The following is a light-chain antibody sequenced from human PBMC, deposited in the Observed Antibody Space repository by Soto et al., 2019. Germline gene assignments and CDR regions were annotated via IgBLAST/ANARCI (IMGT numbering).Light chain of an antibody. V-gene: IGLV1-40*01. CDR1: SSNIGAGYD. CDR2: GNV. Sequence: QSVLTQPPSVSGAPGQRVTISCTGSSSNIGAGYDVHWYQQLPGTAPKLLIYGNVKRPSGVPDRFSGSKSGASASLAITGLQTEDEADYYCAAWDDSLSWVFGGGTKLTVL. CDR3: AAWDDSLSWV. J-gene: IGLJ3*02.